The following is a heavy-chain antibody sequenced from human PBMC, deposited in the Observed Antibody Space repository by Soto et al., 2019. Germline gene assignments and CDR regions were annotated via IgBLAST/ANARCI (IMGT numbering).Heavy chain of an antibody. CDR1: GGSISSGGYS. V-gene: IGHV4-30-2*01. D-gene: IGHD5-12*01. CDR3: ARGPRRDGYNHYFDY. CDR2: IYHSGST. Sequence: PSETLSLTCAVSGGSISSGGYSWSWIRQPPGKGLEWIGYIYHSGSTYYNPSLKSRVTISVDRSKNQFSLKLSSVTAADTAVYYCARGPRRDGYNHYFDYWGQGTLATVPQ. J-gene: IGHJ4*02.